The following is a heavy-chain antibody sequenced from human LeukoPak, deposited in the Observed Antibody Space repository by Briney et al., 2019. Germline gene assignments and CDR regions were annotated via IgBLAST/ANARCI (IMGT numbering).Heavy chain of an antibody. CDR2: IIPILGIA. CDR3: AGDSVAVAGTPFDY. D-gene: IGHD6-19*01. J-gene: IGHJ4*02. CDR1: GGTFSSYA. V-gene: IGHV1-69*04. Sequence: SVKVSCKASGGTFSSYAISWVRQAPGQGLEWMGRIIPILGIANYAQKFQGRVTITADKSTSTAYMELSSLRSEDAAVYYCAGDSVAVAGTPFDYWGQGTLVTVSS.